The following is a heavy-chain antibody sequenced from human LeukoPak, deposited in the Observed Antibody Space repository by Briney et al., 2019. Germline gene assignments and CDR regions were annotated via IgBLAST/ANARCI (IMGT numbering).Heavy chain of an antibody. CDR2: TYYSGST. CDR1: GYSISSGYY. J-gene: IGHJ6*03. D-gene: IGHD3-22*01. V-gene: IGHV4-38-2*02. CDR3: ARGNGYYDSSGYYYGTTVRYYYYMDV. Sequence: SETLSLTCTVSGYSISSGYYWGWIRQPPGKGLEWIGYTYYSGSTNYNPSLKSRVTISVDTSKNQFSLKLSSVTAADTAVYYCARGNGYYDSSGYYYGTTVRYYYYMDVWGKGTTVTISS.